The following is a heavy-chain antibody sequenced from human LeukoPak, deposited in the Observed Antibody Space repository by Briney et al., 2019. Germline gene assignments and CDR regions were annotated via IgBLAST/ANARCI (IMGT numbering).Heavy chain of an antibody. CDR3: ARHFLRGGFDS. Sequence: PSETLSLTCTVSGGSINNYYWSRIRQPPGKGLEWIAYIYETGHTGYNPSLKTRVTISLDTSKNQFSLKLNSVTAADTAVYYCARHFLRGGFDSWGQGTLVAVSS. J-gene: IGHJ4*02. V-gene: IGHV4-59*08. CDR1: GGSINNYY. D-gene: IGHD5-12*01. CDR2: IYETGHT.